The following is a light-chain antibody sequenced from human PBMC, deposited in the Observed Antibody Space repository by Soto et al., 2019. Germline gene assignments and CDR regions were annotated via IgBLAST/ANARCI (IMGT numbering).Light chain of an antibody. V-gene: IGLV8-61*01. CDR1: SGSVSTSSY. Sequence: QAVVAQEPSFSVSPGGTVTLTCGLSSGSVSTSSYPSWYQQTPGQAPRTLIYSTNIRSSGVPDRFSGSIFGNKAALTITGAQADDEGDCYCALYIDSGVSVFGGGTKVTVL. CDR2: STN. CDR3: ALYIDSGVSV. J-gene: IGLJ3*02.